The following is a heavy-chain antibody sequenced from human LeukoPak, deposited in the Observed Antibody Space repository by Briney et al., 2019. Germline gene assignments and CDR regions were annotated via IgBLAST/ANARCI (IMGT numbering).Heavy chain of an antibody. Sequence: SETLSLTCAVYGGSFSGYYWSWIRQPPGKGLEWIGEINHSGSTNYNPSLKSRVTISVDTSKNQFSLKLSSVTAADTAVYYCARLLLYYDILTGTRSYWFDPWGQGTLVTVSS. J-gene: IGHJ5*02. CDR2: INHSGST. D-gene: IGHD3-9*01. V-gene: IGHV4-34*01. CDR1: GGSFSGYY. CDR3: ARLLLYYDILTGTRSYWFDP.